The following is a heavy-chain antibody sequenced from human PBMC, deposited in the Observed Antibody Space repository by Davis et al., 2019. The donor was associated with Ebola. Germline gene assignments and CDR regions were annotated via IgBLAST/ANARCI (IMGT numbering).Heavy chain of an antibody. CDR3: ARGWVVPEYGMDA. J-gene: IGHJ6*02. D-gene: IGHD2-2*01. Sequence: GESLKISCAASGFTFSSYAMHWVRQAPGKGLEWVAVISYDGSNKYYADSVKGRFTISRDNSKNTLYLQMNSLRAEDTAVYYCARGWVVPEYGMDAWGQGTTVTVSS. CDR1: GFTFSSYA. V-gene: IGHV3-30-3*01. CDR2: ISYDGSNK.